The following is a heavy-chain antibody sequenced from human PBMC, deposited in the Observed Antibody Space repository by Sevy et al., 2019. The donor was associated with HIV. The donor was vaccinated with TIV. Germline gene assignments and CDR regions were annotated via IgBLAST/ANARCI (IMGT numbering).Heavy chain of an antibody. CDR2: ISYDGSNK. CDR1: GFTFSSYA. J-gene: IGHJ6*02. CDR3: ARDEVKIVVVGGVYYYYYYGMDV. D-gene: IGHD3-22*01. Sequence: GGSLRLSCAASGFTFSSYAMHWVRQAPGKGLEWVAVISYDGSNKYYADSVKGRFTIARDNSKNTLYLQMNSLRAEDTGVDYCARDEVKIVVVGGVYYYYYYGMDVWGQGTTVTVSS. V-gene: IGHV3-30-3*01.